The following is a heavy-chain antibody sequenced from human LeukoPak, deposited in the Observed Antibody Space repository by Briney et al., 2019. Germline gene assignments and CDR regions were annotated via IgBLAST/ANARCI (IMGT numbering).Heavy chain of an antibody. D-gene: IGHD1-14*01. Sequence: GGSLRLSCVVSGFTFSDYWMTWDRQAPGKGLEWVANIKQDGSDEYYVDSVKGRFTISRDNAKNSLYLQMNSLRADDTALYYCARGFYNPYWGQGTLVTVSS. V-gene: IGHV3-7*01. CDR2: IKQDGSDE. CDR3: ARGFYNPY. J-gene: IGHJ4*02. CDR1: GFTFSDYW.